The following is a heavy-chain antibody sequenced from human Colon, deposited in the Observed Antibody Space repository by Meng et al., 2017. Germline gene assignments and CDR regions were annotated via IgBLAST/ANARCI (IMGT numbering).Heavy chain of an antibody. D-gene: IGHD2-15*01. CDR1: GFPLSGYW. CDR3: VREWSAFDY. Sequence: VRLVGCGGVLVQPGGSLRLSCAASGFPLSGYWMHWVRQVPGKGLVWVSDLSSDGSTTRYADSVKGRFTISRDSAKNTLFLQMNSLRAEDTAVYYCVREWSAFDYWGQGTLVTVSS. J-gene: IGHJ4*02. V-gene: IGHV3-74*01. CDR2: LSSDGSTT.